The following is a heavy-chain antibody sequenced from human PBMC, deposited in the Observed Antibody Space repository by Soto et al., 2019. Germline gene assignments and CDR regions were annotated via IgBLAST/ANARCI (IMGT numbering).Heavy chain of an antibody. CDR3: ARQPNYDYGDYGPMDY. V-gene: IGHV4-39*01. J-gene: IGHJ4*02. CDR2: IYFGGRS. CDR1: GGSMRSTSYY. Sequence: QLQLQESGPGLVKPSETLSLTCTVSGGSMRSTSYYWGWIRQPPGKGLEWIGSIYFGGRSYYNPSLKSRVTISVDTSKKLLSLKLSSLTAADTAVYYCARQPNYDYGDYGPMDYWGQGTLVTVS. D-gene: IGHD4-17*01.